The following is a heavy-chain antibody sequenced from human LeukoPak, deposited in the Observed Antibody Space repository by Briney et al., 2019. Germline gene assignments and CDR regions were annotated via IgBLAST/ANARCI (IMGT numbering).Heavy chain of an antibody. CDR1: GITFSRSW. CDR3: ARDRGGRSGLDD. CDR2: IKEDGGEI. J-gene: IGHJ4*02. V-gene: IGHV3-7*04. D-gene: IGHD2-15*01. Sequence: AGGSLRLSCAASGITFSRSWMSWVRQAPGKGLEWVAFIKEDGGEIFYVDSVKGRFTISRDNAENSLYLQMNSLRAEDTAVYYCARDRGGRSGLDDWGQGTLVTVSS.